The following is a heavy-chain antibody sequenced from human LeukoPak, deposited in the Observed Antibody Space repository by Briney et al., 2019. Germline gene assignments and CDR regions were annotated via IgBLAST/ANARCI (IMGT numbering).Heavy chain of an antibody. V-gene: IGHV4-38-2*02. J-gene: IGHJ5*02. D-gene: IGHD2-2*01. CDR3: ARVVGRRYCSSTSCYGGWFDP. CDR2: IYHSGST. Sequence: SETLSLTCTVSGYSISSGYCWGWIRQPPGKGLEWIGSIYHSGSTYYNPSLKSRVTISVDTSKNQFSLKLSSVTAADTAVYYCARVVGRRYCSSTSCYGGWFDPWGQGNLVTVSS. CDR1: GYSISSGYC.